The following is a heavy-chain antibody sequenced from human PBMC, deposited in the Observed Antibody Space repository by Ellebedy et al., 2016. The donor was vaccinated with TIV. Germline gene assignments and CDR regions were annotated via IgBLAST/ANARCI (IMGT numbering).Heavy chain of an antibody. Sequence: GESLKISCSASGFTFSNYWMTWVRQAPGKGLEWVANIKQDGSEKYYVDSVKGRFTISRDNAKNSLYLQMNSLRAEDTAVYYCAKLGFDILTGSGGMDVWGQGTTVTVPS. D-gene: IGHD3-9*01. CDR2: IKQDGSEK. CDR1: GFTFSNYW. CDR3: AKLGFDILTGSGGMDV. J-gene: IGHJ6*02. V-gene: IGHV3-7*03.